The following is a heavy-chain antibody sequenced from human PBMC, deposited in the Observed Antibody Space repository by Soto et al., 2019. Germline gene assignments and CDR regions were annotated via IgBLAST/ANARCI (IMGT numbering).Heavy chain of an antibody. CDR1: GFTFSSYG. CDR3: AKVPGY. CDR2: ISYDGSNK. Sequence: QVQLVESGGGVGQPGRSLRLSCAASGFTFSSYGMHWVRQAPGKGLEWVAVISYDGSNKYYADSVKGRFTISRDNSKNTLYLQMNSLRAEDTAVYYCAKVPGYWGQGTLVTVSS. J-gene: IGHJ4*02. V-gene: IGHV3-30*18.